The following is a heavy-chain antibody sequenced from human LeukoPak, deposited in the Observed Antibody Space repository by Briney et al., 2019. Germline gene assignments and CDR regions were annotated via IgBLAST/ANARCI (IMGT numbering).Heavy chain of an antibody. CDR2: ISSSGSTI. V-gene: IGHV3-11*01. J-gene: IGHJ4*02. CDR1: GFTFSDYY. D-gene: IGHD3-3*01. Sequence: GGSLRLSCAASGFTFSDYYMSWIRQAPGKGLEWVSYISSSGSTIYYADSVKGRFTISRDNSKNTLYLQMNSLRAEDTAVYYCAKDSRDFWSGPIDYWGQGTLVTVSS. CDR3: AKDSRDFWSGPIDY.